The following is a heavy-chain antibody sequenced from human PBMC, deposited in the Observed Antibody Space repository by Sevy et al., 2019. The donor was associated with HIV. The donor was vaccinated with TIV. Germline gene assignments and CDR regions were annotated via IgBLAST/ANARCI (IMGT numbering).Heavy chain of an antibody. Sequence: GGSLRLSCAASGFNFNSYAMHWVRQAPGKGLEWVAVISYDGSNKYFAGSVKGRFTISRDNSKNTLYLQMNSLRAEDTAVYYCAKDLPRTTMPRGGRDGRTKYYYYGMDVWGQGTTVTVSS. J-gene: IGHJ6*02. CDR2: ISYDGSNK. CDR1: GFNFNSYA. D-gene: IGHD3-10*01. CDR3: AKDLPRTTMPRGGRDGRTKYYYYGMDV. V-gene: IGHV3-30*18.